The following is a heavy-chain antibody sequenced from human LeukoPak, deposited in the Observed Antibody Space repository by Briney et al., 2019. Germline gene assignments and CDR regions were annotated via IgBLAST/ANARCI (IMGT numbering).Heavy chain of an antibody. CDR1: GGSISSASYY. V-gene: IGHV4-61*02. CDR3: AMRERLAAAFDY. J-gene: IGHJ4*02. Sequence: SQTLSLTCIVSGGSISSASYYWSWIRQPAGKGLEWIGRIYTSGSTNYNPSLKSRVTISVDTSKNQFSLKLSSVTAADTAVYYCAMRERLAAAFDYWGQGTLVTVSS. CDR2: IYTSGST. D-gene: IGHD6-13*01.